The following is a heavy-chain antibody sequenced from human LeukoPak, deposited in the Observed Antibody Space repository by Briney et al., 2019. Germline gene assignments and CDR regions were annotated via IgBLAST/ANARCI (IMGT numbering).Heavy chain of an antibody. CDR1: GGSFSGYY. V-gene: IGHV4-34*01. CDR2: IYHSGST. D-gene: IGHD2-2*01. CDR3: ARARYCSSTSCRWGAFDI. J-gene: IGHJ3*02. Sequence: SETLSLTCSVYGGSFSGYYWSWIRQPPGKGLEWIGYIYHSGSTYYNPSLKSRVTISVDRSKNQFSLKLSSVTAADTAVYYCARARYCSSTSCRWGAFDIWGQGTMVTVSS.